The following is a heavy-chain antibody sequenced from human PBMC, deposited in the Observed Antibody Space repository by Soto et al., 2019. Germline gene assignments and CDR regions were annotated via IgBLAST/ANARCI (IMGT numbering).Heavy chain of an antibody. CDR1: GYSFTSYW. Sequence: GESLKISCKGSGYSFTSYWISWVRQMPGKGLEWMGRIDPSDSYTNYSPSFQGHVTISADKSISTAYLQWSSLKASDTAMYYCARERGIAVAQAYNWFDPWGQGTLVTVLL. D-gene: IGHD6-19*01. J-gene: IGHJ5*02. CDR3: ARERGIAVAQAYNWFDP. CDR2: IDPSDSYT. V-gene: IGHV5-10-1*01.